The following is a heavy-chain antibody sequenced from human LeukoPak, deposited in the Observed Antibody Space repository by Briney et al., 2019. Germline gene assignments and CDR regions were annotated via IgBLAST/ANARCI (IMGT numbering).Heavy chain of an antibody. J-gene: IGHJ6*03. D-gene: IGHD1-26*01. CDR2: ISAYNGNT. V-gene: IGHV1-18*01. CDR1: GYTFTSYG. Sequence: ASVKVSCKASGYTFTSYGISWVRQTPGQGLEWMGWISAYNGNTNYAQKLQGRATMTTDTSTSTAYMELRSLRSDDTAVYYCARVLVGSYYYYYYMDVWGKGTTVTVSS. CDR3: ARVLVGSYYYYYYMDV.